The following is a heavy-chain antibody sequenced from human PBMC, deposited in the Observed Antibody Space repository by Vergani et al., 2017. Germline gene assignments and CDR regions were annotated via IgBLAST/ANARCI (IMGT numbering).Heavy chain of an antibody. J-gene: IGHJ4*02. CDR2: IRYDGSNK. CDR3: AKGGYCSSTSCYAEYYFDY. CDR1: GFTFSSYG. V-gene: IGHV3-30*02. D-gene: IGHD2-2*01. Sequence: QVQLVESGGGVVQPGGSLRLSCAASGFTFSSYGMHWVRQAPGKGLEWVAFIRYDGSNKYYADSVKGRFTISRDNSKNTLYLQMNSLRAEDTAVYYCAKGGYCSSTSCYAEYYFDYWGQGTLVTVSS.